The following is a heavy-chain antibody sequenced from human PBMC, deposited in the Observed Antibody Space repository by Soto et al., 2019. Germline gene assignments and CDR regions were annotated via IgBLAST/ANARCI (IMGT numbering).Heavy chain of an antibody. D-gene: IGHD3-10*01. CDR1: GYTFTSYA. CDR2: ISGGSGST. J-gene: IGHJ4*02. Sequence: ASVKVSCKASGYTFTSYAVHWVRQAPGQGLEWMGWISGGSGSTKYSQKFQDRVTINRDTSASTAYMELSSLRSEDTAVYYCASGSRRDFWGQGTLVTVSS. CDR3: ASGSRRDF. V-gene: IGHV1-3*01.